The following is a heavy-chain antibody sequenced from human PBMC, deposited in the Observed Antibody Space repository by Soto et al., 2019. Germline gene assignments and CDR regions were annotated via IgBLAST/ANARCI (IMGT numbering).Heavy chain of an antibody. CDR3: ARVVLREAFDI. CDR1: GGTFSSYA. D-gene: IGHD1-26*01. J-gene: IGHJ3*02. V-gene: IGHV1-69*12. Sequence: QVQLVQSGAEVKKPGSSVKVSCKASGGTFSSYAISWVRQAPGQGLEWMGGIITIFGTANYAQKFQGRVTITADENTRTASLELSSLRSEDTALYCCARVVLREAFDIWGQGTMVTVSS. CDR2: IITIFGTA.